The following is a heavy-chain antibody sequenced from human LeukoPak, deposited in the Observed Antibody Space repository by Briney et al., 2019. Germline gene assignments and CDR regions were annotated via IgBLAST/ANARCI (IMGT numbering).Heavy chain of an antibody. D-gene: IGHD2-2*01. V-gene: IGHV4-39*01. J-gene: IGHJ4*02. CDR2: ISYSVTT. CDR3: ARHLRGCTIYFDY. Sequence: PSETLSLTCAVSGGSVSSTSYYWAWVRQPPGKGLEWIASISYSVTTYYNPSLKSRVTISVDTSKNQFSLNLSSVTAADTAVYYCARHLRGCTIYFDYWGQGTLVTVSS. CDR1: GGSVSSTSYY.